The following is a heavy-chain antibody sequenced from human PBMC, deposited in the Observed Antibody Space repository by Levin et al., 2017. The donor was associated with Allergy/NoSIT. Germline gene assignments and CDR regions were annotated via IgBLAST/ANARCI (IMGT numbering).Heavy chain of an antibody. CDR3: ARGGYSGYDEMGFDP. CDR1: GGSISSYY. CDR2: IYYSGST. J-gene: IGHJ5*02. Sequence: SQTLSLTCTVSGGSISSYYWSWIRQPPGKGLEWIGYIYYSGSTNYNPSLKSRVTISVDTSKNQFSLKLSSVTAADTAVYYCARGGYSGYDEMGFDPWGQGTLVTVSS. V-gene: IGHV4-59*01. D-gene: IGHD5-12*01.